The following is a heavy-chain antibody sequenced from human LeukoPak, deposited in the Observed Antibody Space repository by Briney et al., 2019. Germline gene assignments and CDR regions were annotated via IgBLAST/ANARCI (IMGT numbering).Heavy chain of an antibody. D-gene: IGHD3-22*01. Sequence: SEPLSLPCAVYVGSFGVSNLSWSPRPPGKGLEWIGEISHSGSTDYNPSLKSRATISVDTSKNQFSLKLSSVTAADTAVYYCARHNYDSSGYYRWLGYWGQGTLVTVSS. CDR1: VGSFGVSN. J-gene: IGHJ4*02. V-gene: IGHV4-34*01. CDR3: ARHNYDSSGYYRWLGY. CDR2: ISHSGST.